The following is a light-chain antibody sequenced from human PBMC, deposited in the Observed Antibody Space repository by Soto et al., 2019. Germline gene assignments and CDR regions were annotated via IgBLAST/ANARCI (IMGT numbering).Light chain of an antibody. CDR2: EGS. V-gene: IGLV2-23*01. J-gene: IGLJ2*01. Sequence: QSALTQPASVSGSPGQSITISCTGTSSHVGSYNLVSWYQQHPGKAPKLMIYEGSKRPSGVSNRFSGSKSGNTASLTISGLQAEDEADYYCCSYAGSSIHVVFGGGTKLTVL. CDR3: CSYAGSSIHVV. CDR1: SSHVGSYNL.